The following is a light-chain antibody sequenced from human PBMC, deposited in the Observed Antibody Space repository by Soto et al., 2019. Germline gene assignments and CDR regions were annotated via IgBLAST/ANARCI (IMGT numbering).Light chain of an antibody. CDR3: QQSYNAPFN. CDR2: AAS. V-gene: IGKV1-39*01. J-gene: IGKJ3*01. CDR1: QTIDRY. Sequence: IQMTQSPSSLSASVGYTFTITCRASQTIDRYLNWFQQKSGQAPKLLMNAASTLRSGVPSRFSASGSGTDFTLTISSLQTEDYATYYCQQSYNAPFNFGPGTKVDIK.